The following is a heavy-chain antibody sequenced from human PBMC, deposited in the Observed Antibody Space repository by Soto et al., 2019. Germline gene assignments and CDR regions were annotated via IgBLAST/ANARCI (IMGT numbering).Heavy chain of an antibody. CDR1: GFTFSRYG. J-gene: IGHJ4*02. Sequence: QVQLVESGGGVVQPGRSLRLSCAASGFTFSRYGMHWVRQAPGKGLERVAVISYDGSNKYYADSVKGRFTISRDNSKNTLYLQMNSLRAEDTAGYYCAKDLGRWAFDYWGQGILVIVSS. D-gene: IGHD1-26*01. CDR2: ISYDGSNK. V-gene: IGHV3-30*18. CDR3: AKDLGRWAFDY.